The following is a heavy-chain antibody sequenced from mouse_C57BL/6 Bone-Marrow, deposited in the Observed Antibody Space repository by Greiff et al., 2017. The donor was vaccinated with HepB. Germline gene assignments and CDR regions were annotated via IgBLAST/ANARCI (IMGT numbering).Heavy chain of an antibody. D-gene: IGHD2-3*01. J-gene: IGHJ2*01. V-gene: IGHV14-4*01. CDR1: GFNIKDDY. Sequence: EVQLQQSGAELVRPGASVKLSCTASGFNIKDDYMHWVKQRPEQGLEWIGWIDPENGDTEYASKFQGKATITADTSSNTAYLQLSSLTSEDTAVYYCTTYVYDGYPYYFDYWGQGTTLTVCS. CDR3: TTYVYDGYPYYFDY. CDR2: IDPENGDT.